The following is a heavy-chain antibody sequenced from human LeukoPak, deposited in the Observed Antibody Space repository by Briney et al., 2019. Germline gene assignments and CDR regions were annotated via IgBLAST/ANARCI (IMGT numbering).Heavy chain of an antibody. D-gene: IGHD5-18*01. CDR3: AKAGGERGIQEWPFDC. Sequence: PGGCLRLSCAASGFTFSTYAMSWVRQAPGKGLEWVSVMLASGGSTYYADSAKGRFSISRDNSKNTLYLQMNSLRAEDTAIYYCAKAGGERGIQEWPFDCWGQGTQVTVSS. CDR2: MLASGGST. J-gene: IGHJ4*02. CDR1: GFTFSTYA. V-gene: IGHV3-23*01.